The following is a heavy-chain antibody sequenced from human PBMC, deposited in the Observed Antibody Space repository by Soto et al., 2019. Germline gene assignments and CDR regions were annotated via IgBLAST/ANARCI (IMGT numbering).Heavy chain of an antibody. CDR1: GYTFTSYD. CDR2: MNPNSGNT. CDR3: ARRGPGYSDAGYYYYYMDV. J-gene: IGHJ6*03. D-gene: IGHD5-18*01. V-gene: IGHV1-8*01. Sequence: QVQLVQSGAEVKKPGASVKVSCKASGYTFTSYDINWVRQATGQGLEWMGWMNPNSGNTGYAQNFRGRVTMPRNTSISTAYMELSSRRSEDTAVYYCARRGPGYSDAGYYYYYMDVWGKGTTVTVAS.